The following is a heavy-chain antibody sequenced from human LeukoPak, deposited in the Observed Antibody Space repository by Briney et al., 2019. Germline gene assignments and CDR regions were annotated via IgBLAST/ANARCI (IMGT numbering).Heavy chain of an antibody. D-gene: IGHD6-19*01. CDR1: GFTFNSYA. CDR2: ISYDGSNK. V-gene: IGHV3-30*04. J-gene: IGHJ3*02. CDR3: ARGARAVGGGWYGGDAFDI. Sequence: GGSLRLSCAASGFTFNSYAMHWVRQAPGKGLEWVAVISYDGSNKNYADSVKGRFTISRDNSKNTLYLQMNSLRPEDTAVYYCARGARAVGGGWYGGDAFDIWAKGQWSPSLQ.